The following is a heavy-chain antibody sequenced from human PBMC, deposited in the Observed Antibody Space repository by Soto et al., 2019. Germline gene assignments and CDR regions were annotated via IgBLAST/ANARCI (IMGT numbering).Heavy chain of an antibody. Sequence: QVVLVQSGAEVKNPGSSVKVSCKASGGTFGRNAINWVRQAPGQGFEWMGGIIPMFDTANHAQKFRDRIMITADESTNTASLELKDLRSEYTAIYYCARPQGSGWRFTALDFWGQGTMVTVSS. J-gene: IGHJ3*01. CDR3: ARPQGSGWRFTALDF. D-gene: IGHD6-19*01. CDR2: IIPMFDTA. V-gene: IGHV1-69*01. CDR1: GGTFGRNA.